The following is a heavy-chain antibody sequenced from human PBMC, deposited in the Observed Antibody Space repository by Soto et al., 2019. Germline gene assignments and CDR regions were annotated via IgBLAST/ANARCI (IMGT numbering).Heavy chain of an antibody. Sequence: KASFAASWYAVPRSGMRLVRSATDKGLEWTGLISAYNGNTNYAQRLQGRVTRTTDTSTSTAYMELRSLRADDTAVYYCAREQGVKAWELLRGVYYNYGMDRLVQETKVAVSS. CDR2: ISAYNGNT. D-gene: IGHD1-26*01. CDR3: AREQGVKAWELLRGVYYNYGMDR. V-gene: IGHV1-18*04. CDR1: WYAVPRSG. J-gene: IGHJ6*02.